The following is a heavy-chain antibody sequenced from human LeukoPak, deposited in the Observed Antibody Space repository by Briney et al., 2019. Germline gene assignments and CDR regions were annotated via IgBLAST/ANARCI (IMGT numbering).Heavy chain of an antibody. J-gene: IGHJ6*03. V-gene: IGHV4-59*01. CDR2: IYYSGST. Sequence: PSETLSLTCTVSGGSISSYYWSWIRQPPGKGLEWIGYIYYSGSTNYKSSLKSRVTISVDTSKNQFSLKLSSVTAADTAVYYCARTTEGGYSYGYFYYYYMDVWGIGTTVTISS. CDR1: GGSISSYY. CDR3: ARTTEGGYSYGYFYYYYMDV. D-gene: IGHD5-18*01.